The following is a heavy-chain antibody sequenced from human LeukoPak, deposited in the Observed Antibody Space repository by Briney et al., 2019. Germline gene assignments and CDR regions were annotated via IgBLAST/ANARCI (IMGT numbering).Heavy chain of an antibody. V-gene: IGHV3-43*01. D-gene: IGHD5-12*01. CDR3: AKEVLYSSWVSVDS. J-gene: IGHJ4*02. Sequence: PGGSLRLSCAASGFSFDGYSMHWVRQAPGKGLEWVSLINRDSSSTFYADSVKGRFTISRDNSRNTLYLQMNRLRTEDTAFYYCAKEVLYSSWVSVDSPGEGTLVTVSS. CDR2: INRDSSST. CDR1: GFSFDGYS.